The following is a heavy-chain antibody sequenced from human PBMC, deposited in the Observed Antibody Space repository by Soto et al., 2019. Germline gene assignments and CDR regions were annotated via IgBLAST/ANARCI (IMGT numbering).Heavy chain of an antibody. Sequence: GGSLRLSCAASGFTTSSYAMSWVRQAPGKGLEWVSAISGSGGSTYYADSVKGRFTISRDNSKNTLYLQMNSLRAEDTAVYYCAKDLSPLYYYYGMDVWGQGTTVTVSS. CDR2: ISGSGGST. J-gene: IGHJ6*02. CDR3: AKDLSPLYYYYGMDV. CDR1: GFTTSSYA. V-gene: IGHV3-23*01.